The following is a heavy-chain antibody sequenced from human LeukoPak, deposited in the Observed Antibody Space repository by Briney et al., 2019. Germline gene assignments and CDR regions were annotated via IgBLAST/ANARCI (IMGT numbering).Heavy chain of an antibody. Sequence: SETLSLTCTVSGGSISSHYWSWIRQPPGKGLEWIGYIYYSGSTNYNPSLKSRVTISVDTSKNQFSLKLSSVTAADTAVYYCARARPDYYYYYMDVWGRGTTVTVSS. CDR3: ARARPDYYYYYMDV. J-gene: IGHJ6*03. CDR1: GGSISSHY. CDR2: IYYSGST. V-gene: IGHV4-59*11.